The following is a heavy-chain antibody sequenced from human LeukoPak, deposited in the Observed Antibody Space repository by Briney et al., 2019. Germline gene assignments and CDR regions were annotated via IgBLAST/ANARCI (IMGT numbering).Heavy chain of an antibody. J-gene: IGHJ4*02. CDR2: VHLDGRT. Sequence: SGTLSLTCAVSSGSVSSSNWLNWVRQPPGKGLEWIGEVHLDGRTNFNPSLKSRLTMSVDLSENHVSLKLTSVTAADTAVYYCAREGGFYRPLDYSGQGTLVTVSS. CDR1: SGSVSSSNW. D-gene: IGHD6-25*01. CDR3: AREGGFYRPLDY. V-gene: IGHV4-4*02.